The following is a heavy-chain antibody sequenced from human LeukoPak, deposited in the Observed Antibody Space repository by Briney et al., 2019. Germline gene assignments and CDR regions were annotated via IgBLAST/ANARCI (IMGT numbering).Heavy chain of an antibody. V-gene: IGHV4-38-2*02. Sequence: SETLSLTCTVSGYSISSGYYWGWIRQPPGKGLEWIGSIYHSGSTYYNPSLKSRVTISVDTSKNQFSLKLSSVTAADTAVYYCARALRSPYLDYWGQGTLVTVSS. CDR1: GYSISSGYY. D-gene: IGHD4-17*01. CDR2: IYHSGST. CDR3: ARALRSPYLDY. J-gene: IGHJ4*02.